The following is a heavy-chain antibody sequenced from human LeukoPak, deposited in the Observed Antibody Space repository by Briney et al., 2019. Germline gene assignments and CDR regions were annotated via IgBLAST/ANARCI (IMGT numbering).Heavy chain of an antibody. CDR2: MNPNSGNT. CDR3: AKEGDWTVSAASFDC. D-gene: IGHD3-16*01. Sequence: ASVKVSCKASGYTFTSYDINWVRQATGQGLEWMGWMNPNSGNTGYAQKFQGRVTMTRNTSISTAYMELSSLRSEDTAVYYCAKEGDWTVSAASFDCWGQGTLVTVSS. CDR1: GYTFTSYD. J-gene: IGHJ4*02. V-gene: IGHV1-8*01.